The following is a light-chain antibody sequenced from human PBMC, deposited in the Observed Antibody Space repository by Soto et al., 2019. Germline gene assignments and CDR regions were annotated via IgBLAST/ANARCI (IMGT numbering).Light chain of an antibody. V-gene: IGKV2-30*02. J-gene: IGKJ1*01. CDR3: MQRRHWPWT. CDR2: MVS. Sequence: DVVMTQSPLSLPVTLGQPASISCRSSQSLVHSDGNTYLNWFQQRPGQSPRRLIYMVSNRDSGVPDRFSGIGSGTDFTLKISSVEADDVGVYYCMQRRHWPWTFCQGTKVEI. CDR1: QSLVHSDGNTY.